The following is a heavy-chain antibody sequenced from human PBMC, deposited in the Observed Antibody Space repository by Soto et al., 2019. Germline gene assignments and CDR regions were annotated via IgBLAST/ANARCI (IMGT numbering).Heavy chain of an antibody. J-gene: IGHJ4*02. CDR2: ISSSSSTI. Sequence: GGSLRLSCAASGFTFSSDSMNWVRQAPGKGLEWVSYISSSSSTIYYADSVKGRFTISRDNAKNSLYLQMNSLRAEDTAVYYCARSLRDYGDYGGYYFDYWGQGTLVTVSS. CDR3: ARSLRDYGDYGGYYFDY. D-gene: IGHD4-17*01. CDR1: GFTFSSDS. V-gene: IGHV3-48*01.